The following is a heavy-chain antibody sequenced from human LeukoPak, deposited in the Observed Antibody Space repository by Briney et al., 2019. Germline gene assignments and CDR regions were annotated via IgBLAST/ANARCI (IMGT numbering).Heavy chain of an antibody. V-gene: IGHV3-30*04. CDR3: ANLLYDFDAFDI. Sequence: GRSLRLSCAASGFTFSSNAMHWVRQAPGKGLEWVAVITYDGSNKYYADSVKGRFTISRDNSKNTLYLQMNSLRAEDTAVYYCANLLYDFDAFDIWGQGTMVTVSS. CDR2: ITYDGSNK. CDR1: GFTFSSNA. J-gene: IGHJ3*02. D-gene: IGHD3-16*01.